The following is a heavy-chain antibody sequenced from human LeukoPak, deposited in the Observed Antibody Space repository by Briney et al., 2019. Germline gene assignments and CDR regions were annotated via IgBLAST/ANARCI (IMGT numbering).Heavy chain of an antibody. CDR2: ISAYNGNT. Sequence: ASVKVSCKASGYTFTSYGISWVRQAPGQGLEWMGWISAYNGNTNYAQKLQGRVTMTTDTSTSTAYMELRSLRSDDTAVYYCARDLNIAVAGASYYYMDVWGKGTTVTVSS. CDR3: ARDLNIAVAGASYYYMDV. D-gene: IGHD6-19*01. CDR1: GYTFTSYG. V-gene: IGHV1-18*01. J-gene: IGHJ6*03.